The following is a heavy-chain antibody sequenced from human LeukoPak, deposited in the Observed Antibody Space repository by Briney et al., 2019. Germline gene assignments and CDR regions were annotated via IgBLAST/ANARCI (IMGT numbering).Heavy chain of an antibody. CDR3: ARERREGYFDY. D-gene: IGHD1-26*01. V-gene: IGHV3-23*01. CDR1: GFTFSSYA. Sequence: GGSLRLSCAASGFTFSSYAMSWVRQAPGKGLEWVSAISGSGSTIYYADSVKGRFTISRDNAKNSLYLQMNSLRAEDTAVYYCARERREGYFDYWGQGTLVTVSS. CDR2: ISGSGSTI. J-gene: IGHJ4*02.